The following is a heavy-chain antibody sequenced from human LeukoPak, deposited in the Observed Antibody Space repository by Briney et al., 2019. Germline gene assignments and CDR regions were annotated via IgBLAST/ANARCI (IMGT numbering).Heavy chain of an antibody. J-gene: IGHJ4*02. CDR3: ASPGSIVVVPAAIFTYYFDY. CDR2: ISSSSSYI. Sequence: GESLKISCAASGFTFSSYSMNWVRQAPGKGLEWVSSISSSSSYIYYADSVKGRFTISRDNAKNSLYLQMNSLRAEDTAVYYCASPGSIVVVPAAIFTYYFDYWGQGTLVTVSS. CDR1: GFTFSSYS. V-gene: IGHV3-21*01. D-gene: IGHD2-2*02.